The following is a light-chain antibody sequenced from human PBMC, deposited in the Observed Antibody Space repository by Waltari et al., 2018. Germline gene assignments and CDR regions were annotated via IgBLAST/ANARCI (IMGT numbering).Light chain of an antibody. CDR3: QQYNRWPPIT. J-gene: IGKJ5*01. V-gene: IGKV3-15*01. CDR1: QSVSSN. Sequence: EIVMTQSPATLSVSPGETATLSCRASQSVSSNVAWYQKKPGQAPRLLIYDASTRAPSIPARFRGSESGTEFTLTISSLQSEDFAVYYCQQYNRWPPITFGHGTRLEI. CDR2: DAS.